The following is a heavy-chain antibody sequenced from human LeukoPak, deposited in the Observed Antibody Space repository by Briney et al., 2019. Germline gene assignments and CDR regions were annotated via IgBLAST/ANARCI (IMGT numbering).Heavy chain of an antibody. D-gene: IGHD5-24*01. V-gene: IGHV4-31*03. CDR1: GGSITGGYYY. CDR2: FYYGGST. Sequence: ASETLSLTCTVSGGSITGGYYYWSWIRQHPGKDLGWIGHFYYGGSTDYNPSLKSRVTISPDTSMNQFSLKLSSVTAADTAVYYCAATKFYFYLNVWGKGTTVTVS. CDR3: AATKFYFYLNV. J-gene: IGHJ6*03.